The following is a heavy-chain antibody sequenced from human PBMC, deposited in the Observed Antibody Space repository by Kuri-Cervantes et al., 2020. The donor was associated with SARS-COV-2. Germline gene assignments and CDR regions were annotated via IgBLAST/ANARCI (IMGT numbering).Heavy chain of an antibody. Sequence: LSLTCAASGFTFSDYYMSWIRQAPGKGLEWASYISSSGSTIYYADSVKGRFTISRDSAKNSLYLQMNSLRAEDTAVYYCARDSITMVQGVTSDAFDIWGQGTMVTVSS. CDR3: ARDSITMVQGVTSDAFDI. J-gene: IGHJ3*02. CDR2: ISSSGSTI. D-gene: IGHD3-10*01. V-gene: IGHV3-11*01. CDR1: GFTFSDYY.